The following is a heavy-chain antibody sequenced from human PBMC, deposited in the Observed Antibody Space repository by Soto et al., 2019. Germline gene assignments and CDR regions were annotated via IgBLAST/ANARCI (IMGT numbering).Heavy chain of an antibody. CDR3: ARDRSGKYGQYNWFDP. J-gene: IGHJ5*02. D-gene: IGHD2-15*01. V-gene: IGHV4-31*03. Sequence: PSETLSLTCTVSGGSISSGGYYWSWIRQHPGKGLEWIGYIYYSGSTYYNPSLKSRVTISVDTSKNQFSLKLSSVTAADTAVYYCARDRSGKYGQYNWFDPWGQGTLVTVSS. CDR2: IYYSGST. CDR1: GGSISSGGYY.